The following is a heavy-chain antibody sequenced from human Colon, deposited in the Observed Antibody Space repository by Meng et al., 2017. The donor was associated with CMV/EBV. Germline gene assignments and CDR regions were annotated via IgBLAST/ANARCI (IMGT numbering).Heavy chain of an antibody. V-gene: IGHV3-72*01. CDR3: VKNNIDWTFDF. Sequence: SGFSMSDEYMDWVRQAPGKGLEWVGRTKDKTESYILEYAASVKGRFTISRDDSKNSLYLHMNSLKTEDTAVYYCVKNNIDWTFDFWGRGTLVTVSS. CDR2: TKDKTESYIL. D-gene: IGHD2/OR15-2a*01. CDR1: GFSMSDEY. J-gene: IGHJ2*01.